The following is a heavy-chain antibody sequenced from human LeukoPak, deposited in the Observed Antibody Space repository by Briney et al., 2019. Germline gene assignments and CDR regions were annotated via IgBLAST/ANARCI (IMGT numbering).Heavy chain of an antibody. J-gene: IGHJ4*02. Sequence: SETLSLTCTASGYSISSGYYWGWIRQPPGKGLEWIGSIYHSGSTYYNPSLKSRVTISVDTSKNQFSLKLSSVTAADTAVYYRAREMATIGGFDYWGQGTLVTVSS. V-gene: IGHV4-38-2*02. CDR1: GYSISSGYY. CDR2: IYHSGST. CDR3: AREMATIGGFDY. D-gene: IGHD5-24*01.